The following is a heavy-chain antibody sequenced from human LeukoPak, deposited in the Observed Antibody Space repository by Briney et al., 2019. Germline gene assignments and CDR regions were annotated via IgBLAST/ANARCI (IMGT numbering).Heavy chain of an antibody. CDR3: ARASDPWLQLT. CDR1: GFTFSNYW. D-gene: IGHD5-24*01. CDR2: IKQDGSEK. Sequence: GGSLRLSCAASGFTFSNYWMIWVRQAPGRGLEWVGNIKQDGSEKRYADSVRGRFSISRDNAQTSLYLQMNSLRAEDTAVYYCARASDPWLQLTWGQGTLVTVSS. V-gene: IGHV3-7*05. J-gene: IGHJ5*02.